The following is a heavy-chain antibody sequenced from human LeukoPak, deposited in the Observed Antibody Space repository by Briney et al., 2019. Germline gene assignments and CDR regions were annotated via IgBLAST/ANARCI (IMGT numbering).Heavy chain of an antibody. J-gene: IGHJ4*02. V-gene: IGHV4-39*01. CDR1: RDSITSSDYH. Sequence: SQTLSLTCTVSRDSITSSDYHWDWIRQPPGKGLEWIGTIYYSGNTYYNPSLDSRATISVDASRTQFSLRLRSVTAADTAVYHCARRAAHGGWRFDYWGQGTLVTVSS. CDR3: ARRAAHGGWRFDY. CDR2: IYYSGNT. D-gene: IGHD6-19*01.